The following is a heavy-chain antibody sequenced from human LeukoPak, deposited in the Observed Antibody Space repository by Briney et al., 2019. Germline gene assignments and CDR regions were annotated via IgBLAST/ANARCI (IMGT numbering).Heavy chain of an antibody. Sequence: GGSLRLSCAASGFTFSSYSMNWVRQAPGKGLEWVSSISISSSYIYYADSVKGRFTISRDNAKKSLYLQMNSLRAEDTAVYYCAREAPYSSSSYYYYYYMDVWGKGTTVTISS. J-gene: IGHJ6*03. V-gene: IGHV3-21*01. CDR3: AREAPYSSSSYYYYYYMDV. CDR2: ISISSSYI. D-gene: IGHD6-13*01. CDR1: GFTFSSYS.